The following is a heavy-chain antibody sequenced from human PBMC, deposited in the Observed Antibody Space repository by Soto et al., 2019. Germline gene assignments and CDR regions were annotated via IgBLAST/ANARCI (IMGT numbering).Heavy chain of an antibody. CDR2: IKQDGSEK. CDR1: GFTFSSYW. J-gene: IGHJ4*02. CDR3: AKSLSAIPGDS. Sequence: EVQLVESGGGLVQSGESLRLSCAASGFTFSSYWMSWVRQGPGKGPEWVANIKQDGSEKYYVDSVKGRFTISRDNAKNSLYLQMTSLRAEDTAVYHCAKSLSAIPGDSWGQGTLVTVSS. D-gene: IGHD2-2*01. V-gene: IGHV3-7*05.